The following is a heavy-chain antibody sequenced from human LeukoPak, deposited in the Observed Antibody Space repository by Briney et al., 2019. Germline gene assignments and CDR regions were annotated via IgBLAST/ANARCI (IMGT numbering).Heavy chain of an antibody. D-gene: IGHD5-18*01. Sequence: PSETLSLTCTVSGGSISSYYWSWIRQPPGKGLEWIGYIYYSGSTNYNPSLKSRVTISVDTSKNQFSLKLSSVTAADTAVYYCAREKSSGYSPRAYDYWGQGTLVTVSS. CDR1: GGSISSYY. CDR3: AREKSSGYSPRAYDY. J-gene: IGHJ4*02. CDR2: IYYSGST. V-gene: IGHV4-59*01.